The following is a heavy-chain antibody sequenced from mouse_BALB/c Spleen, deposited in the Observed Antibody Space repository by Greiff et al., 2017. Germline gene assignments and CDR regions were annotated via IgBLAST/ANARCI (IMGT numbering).Heavy chain of an antibody. CDR2: IDPANGNT. V-gene: IGHV14-3*02. Sequence: EVQLQQSGAELVKPGASVKLSCTASGFNIKDTYMHWVKQRPEQGLEWIGRIDPANGNTKYDPKFQGKATITADTSSNTAYLQLSSLTSVDTAVYYCAKGVSFDYWGQGTTLTVSS. CDR1: GFNIKDTY. D-gene: IGHD3-3*01. J-gene: IGHJ2*01. CDR3: AKGVSFDY.